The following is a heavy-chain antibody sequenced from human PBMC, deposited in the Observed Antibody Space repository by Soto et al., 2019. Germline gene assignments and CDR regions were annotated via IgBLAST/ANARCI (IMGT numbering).Heavy chain of an antibody. V-gene: IGHV1-3*01. CDR1: GYTFTKYA. CDR3: ARGEGYCSGGTCYRWFDP. J-gene: IGHJ5*02. Sequence: GASVKVSCKASGYTFTKYALHWVRQAPGQRLEWMGWINAGNGNTKYSQKFQGRVTITRDTSASTSYMQLSSLRSEDTAVYYCARGEGYCSGGTCYRWFDPWGQGTLVNRL. CDR2: INAGNGNT. D-gene: IGHD2-15*01.